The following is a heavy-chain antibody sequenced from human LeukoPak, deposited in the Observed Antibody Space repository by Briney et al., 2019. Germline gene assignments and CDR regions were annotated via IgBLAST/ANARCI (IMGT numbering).Heavy chain of an antibody. V-gene: IGHV3-48*03. CDR2: IRSSGSTI. CDR1: GFTFSSYE. CDR3: ARDSDRNLDY. D-gene: IGHD1-14*01. Sequence: PGGSLRLSCAASGFTFSSYEMNWVRQAPGKGLEWVSYIRSSGSTIYHADSVKGRFTISRDNAKNTLYLQMNSLRAEDTAVYYCARDSDRNLDYWGQGTLVTVSS. J-gene: IGHJ4*02.